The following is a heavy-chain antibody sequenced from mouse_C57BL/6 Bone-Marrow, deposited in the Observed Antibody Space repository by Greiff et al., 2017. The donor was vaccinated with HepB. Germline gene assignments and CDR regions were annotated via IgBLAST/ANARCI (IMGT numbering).Heavy chain of an antibody. J-gene: IGHJ3*01. CDR1: GYTFTSYW. V-gene: IGHV1-55*01. CDR3: ARSGWLLRPFAY. CDR2: IYPGSGST. D-gene: IGHD2-3*01. Sequence: VQLVESGAELVKPGASVKMSCKASGYTFTSYWITWVKQRPGQGLEWIGDIYPGSGSTNYNEKFKSKATLTVDTSSSTAYMQLSSLTSEDSAVYYCARSGWLLRPFAYWGQGTLVTVSA.